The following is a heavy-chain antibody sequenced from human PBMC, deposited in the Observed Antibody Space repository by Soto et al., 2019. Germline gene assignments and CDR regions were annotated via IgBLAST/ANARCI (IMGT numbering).Heavy chain of an antibody. CDR2: INTYNGNT. D-gene: IGHD3-16*01. V-gene: IGHV1-18*01. Sequence: QVQLVQSGAEVKNPGASLKVSCKASGYTFTRYGIGWARQAPGEGLEWMGWINTYNGNTNYAQNVQGRVTLTTDTSTSTAYMELRSLRSNDTVIYYCAMVDVYVTPSPQDVWGQGTTVIVSS. J-gene: IGHJ6*02. CDR1: GYTFTRYG. CDR3: AMVDVYVTPSPQDV.